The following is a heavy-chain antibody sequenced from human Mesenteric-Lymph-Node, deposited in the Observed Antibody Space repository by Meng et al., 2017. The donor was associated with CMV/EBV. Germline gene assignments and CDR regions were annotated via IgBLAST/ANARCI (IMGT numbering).Heavy chain of an antibody. D-gene: IGHD2-8*02. J-gene: IGHJ5*02. Sequence: ISWVRQAPGQGLEWMGGIIPLFGTANYAQKFKGRVTITTDESTSTAYMELNSLRSEDTAVYYCARELLGYCTETGCYTEAGFDPWGQGTLVTVSS. CDR2: IIPLFGTA. V-gene: IGHV1-69*05. CDR3: ARELLGYCTETGCYTEAGFDP.